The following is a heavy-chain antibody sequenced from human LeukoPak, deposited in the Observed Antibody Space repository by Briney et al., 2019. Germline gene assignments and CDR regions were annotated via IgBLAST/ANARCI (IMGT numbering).Heavy chain of an antibody. J-gene: IGHJ4*02. Sequence: ASVKVSCKASGYTFTSYGISWVRQAPGQGLEWMGWISAYNGNTNYAQKLQGRVTMTTDISTSTAYMELRSLRSDDTAVYYCARDRGYSSVKYYFDYWGQGTLVTVSS. CDR1: GYTFTSYG. V-gene: IGHV1-18*04. D-gene: IGHD6-19*01. CDR2: ISAYNGNT. CDR3: ARDRGYSSVKYYFDY.